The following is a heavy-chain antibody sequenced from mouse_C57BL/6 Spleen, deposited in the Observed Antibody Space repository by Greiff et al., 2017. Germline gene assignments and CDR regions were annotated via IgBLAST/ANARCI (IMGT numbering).Heavy chain of an antibody. CDR3: ARDSDGYYWFAY. D-gene: IGHD2-3*01. CDR1: GFTFSSYA. J-gene: IGHJ3*01. CDR2: ISDGGSYT. Sequence: VNVVESGGGLVKPGGSLKLSCAASGFTFSSYAMSWVRQTPEKRLEWVATISDGGSYTYYPDNVKGRFTISRDNAKNNLYLQMSHLKSEDTAMYYCARDSDGYYWFAYWGQGTLVTVSA. V-gene: IGHV5-4*01.